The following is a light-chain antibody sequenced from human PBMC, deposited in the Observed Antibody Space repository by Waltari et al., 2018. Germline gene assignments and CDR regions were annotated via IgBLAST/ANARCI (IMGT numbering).Light chain of an antibody. CDR3: QQYGSSRFT. CDR2: GAS. CDR1: ESVSSNY. V-gene: IGKV3-20*01. J-gene: IGKJ4*01. Sequence: CMASESVSSNYLAWYQQKPGQAPRLRIDGASTRATGIPDRFSGAGSGTDFTLTISRLEPEDFAVYYCQQYGSSRFTFGGGTKVEIK.